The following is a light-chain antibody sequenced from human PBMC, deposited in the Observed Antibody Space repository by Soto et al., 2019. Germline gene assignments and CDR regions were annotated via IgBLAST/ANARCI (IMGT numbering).Light chain of an antibody. CDR2: SSN. Sequence: SALTQPHSASGTPGQRVTISCSGSSSNIGSNSVHWFQQVPGTAPKPLIYSSNQRPSGVPERFSGSKSGTSASLAISGLQSEDEADYYCAAWDDSLNGHIFGTGTKVTV. V-gene: IGLV1-44*01. J-gene: IGLJ1*01. CDR3: AAWDDSLNGHI. CDR1: SSNIGSNS.